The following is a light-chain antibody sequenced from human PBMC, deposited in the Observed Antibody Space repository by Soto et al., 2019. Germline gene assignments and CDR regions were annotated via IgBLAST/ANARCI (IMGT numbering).Light chain of an antibody. CDR1: QSISSY. V-gene: IGKV1-39*01. CDR2: GAS. CDR3: QQGYSAGT. Sequence: DIQMTQSPSSLSASVGDRVTITCRASQSISSYLNWYQQKPGKAPKLLIYGASSLQSGVPSRFSGSVSATDFTLTISSLQPEDFATYYCQQGYSAGTFGQGTKLEIK. J-gene: IGKJ2*01.